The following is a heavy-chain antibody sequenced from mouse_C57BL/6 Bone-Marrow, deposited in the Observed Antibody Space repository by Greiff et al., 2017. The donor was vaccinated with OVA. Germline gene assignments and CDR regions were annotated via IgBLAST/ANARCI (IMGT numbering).Heavy chain of an antibody. Sequence: VQLQQPGAELVKPGASVKMSCKASGYTFTSYWITWVKQRPGQGLEWIGDNYPGSGSTNYNEKFKSKATLTVDTSSSTAYMQLSSLTSEDSAVYYCARGGVVARNYAMDYWGQGTSVTVSS. CDR1: GYTFTSYW. CDR2: NYPGSGST. CDR3: ARGGVVARNYAMDY. D-gene: IGHD1-1*01. V-gene: IGHV1-55*01. J-gene: IGHJ4*01.